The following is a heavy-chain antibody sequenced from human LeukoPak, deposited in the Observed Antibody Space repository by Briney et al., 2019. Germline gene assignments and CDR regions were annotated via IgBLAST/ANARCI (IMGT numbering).Heavy chain of an antibody. D-gene: IGHD2-2*01. Sequence: ASVKVSCKASGYTFTSYGISWVRQAPGQGLEWMGWISAYNGNTNYAQKPQGRVTMTTDTSTSTAYMELRSLRSDDTAVYYCARVPAAAILYYFDYWGQGTLVTVSS. V-gene: IGHV1-18*01. J-gene: IGHJ4*02. CDR1: GYTFTSYG. CDR2: ISAYNGNT. CDR3: ARVPAAAILYYFDY.